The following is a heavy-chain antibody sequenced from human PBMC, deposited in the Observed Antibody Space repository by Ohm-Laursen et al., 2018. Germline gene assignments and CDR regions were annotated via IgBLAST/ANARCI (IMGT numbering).Heavy chain of an antibody. CDR2: IIPILGIA. J-gene: IGHJ6*02. CDR3: ARDKIAVAGHYYGMDV. V-gene: IGHV1-69*10. Sequence: VKISCKASGYTFTSYGISWVRQAPGQGLEWMGRIIPILGIANYAQKFQGRVTITADKSTSTAYMELSSLRSEDTAVYYCARDKIAVAGHYYGMDVWGQGTTVTVSS. D-gene: IGHD6-19*01. CDR1: GYTFTSYG.